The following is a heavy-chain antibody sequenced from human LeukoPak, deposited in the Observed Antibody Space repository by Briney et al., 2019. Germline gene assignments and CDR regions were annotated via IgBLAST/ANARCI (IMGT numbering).Heavy chain of an antibody. J-gene: IGHJ3*02. CDR3: ATLYCYDSSGYGAAFDI. CDR1: GGSFSGYY. D-gene: IGHD3-22*01. V-gene: IGHV4-34*01. CDR2: INHSGST. Sequence: SETLSLTCAVYGGSFSGYYWSWIRQPPGKGLEWIGEINHSGSTNYNPSLKSRVTISVDTSKNQFSLKLSSVTAADTAVYYCATLYCYDSSGYGAAFDIWGQGTMVTVSS.